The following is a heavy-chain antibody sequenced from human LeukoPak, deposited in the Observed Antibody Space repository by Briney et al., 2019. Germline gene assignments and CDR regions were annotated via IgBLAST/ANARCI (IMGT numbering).Heavy chain of an antibody. Sequence: GRSLRLSRAASGFTFDDYAMHWVRQAPGKGLEWVSGISWNSGSIGYADSVKGRFTISRDNAKNSLYLQMNSLRAEDTALYYCAKFPLGGYEQGGWFDPWGQGTLVTVSS. V-gene: IGHV3-9*01. CDR2: ISWNSGSI. J-gene: IGHJ5*02. CDR1: GFTFDDYA. D-gene: IGHD5-12*01. CDR3: AKFPLGGYEQGGWFDP.